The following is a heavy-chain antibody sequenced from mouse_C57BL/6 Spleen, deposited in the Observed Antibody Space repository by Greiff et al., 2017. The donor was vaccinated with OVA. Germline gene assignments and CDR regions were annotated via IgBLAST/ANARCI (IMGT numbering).Heavy chain of an antibody. J-gene: IGHJ3*01. D-gene: IGHD1-1*01. CDR1: GYAFSSSW. CDR2: IYPGDGDT. Sequence: VQLQQSGPELVKPGASVKISCKASGYAFSSSWMNWVKQRPGKGLEWIGRIYPGDGDTNYNGKFKGKATLTADKSSSTAYMQLSSLTSEDSAVYFCALYYGSSYGWFAYWGQGTLVTVSA. V-gene: IGHV1-82*01. CDR3: ALYYGSSYGWFAY.